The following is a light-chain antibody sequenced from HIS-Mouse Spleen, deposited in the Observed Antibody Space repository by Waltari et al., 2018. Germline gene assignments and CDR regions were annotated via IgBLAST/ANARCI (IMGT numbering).Light chain of an antibody. CDR2: GTS. CDR3: QSYDSSLSAHYV. V-gene: IGLV1-40*01. J-gene: IGLJ1*01. Sequence: QSVLTQPPSVSGAPGPRVPISCTGSRPNIGAGCDVPWYPQLPGTAPKLLIYGTSNRPSGVPDRFSGSKSGTSASLAITGLQAEDEADYYCQSYDSSLSAHYVFGTGTKVTVL. CDR1: RPNIGAGCD.